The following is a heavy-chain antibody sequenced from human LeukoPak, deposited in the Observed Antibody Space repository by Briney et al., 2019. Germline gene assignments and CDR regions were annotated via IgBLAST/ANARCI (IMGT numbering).Heavy chain of an antibody. V-gene: IGHV1-69*05. CDR2: IIPIFGTA. J-gene: IGHJ5*02. CDR1: GGTFSSYA. Sequence: ASVKVSCKASGGTFSSYAISWVRQAPGQGLEWMGRIIPIFGTANYAQKFQGRVTITTDESTSTAYMELSGLRSEDTAVYYCARGGDPRRENWFDPWGQGTLVTVSS. D-gene: IGHD7-27*01. CDR3: ARGGDPRRENWFDP.